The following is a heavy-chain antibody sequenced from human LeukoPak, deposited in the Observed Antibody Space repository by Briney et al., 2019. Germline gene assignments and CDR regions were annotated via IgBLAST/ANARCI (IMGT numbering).Heavy chain of an antibody. V-gene: IGHV3-48*03. J-gene: IGHJ6*02. CDR1: GFTFSSYE. CDR2: MTSSGTKI. Sequence: PGGSLRLSCAATGFTFSSYEMNWVRQAPGKGLEWVSYMTSSGTKIYYADSVKGRFTISRDNSKNSLYLQMNSLRAEDTAVYYCARDVEPTETTSYYYYYGMDVWGQGTTVTVSS. CDR3: ARDVEPTETTSYYYYYGMDV. D-gene: IGHD1-7*01.